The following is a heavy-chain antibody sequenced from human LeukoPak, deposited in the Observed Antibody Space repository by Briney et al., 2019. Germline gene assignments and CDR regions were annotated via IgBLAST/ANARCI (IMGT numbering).Heavy chain of an antibody. D-gene: IGHD2-15*01. CDR3: AGDRGRGFDL. Sequence: GGSLRLSCAASGFTFSDYYMSWIRQAPGKGLEWISYISSGGSTIYYADSVRGQFTISRDNAKKSLYLQMNSLRAEDTAVYYCAGDRGRGFDLWGRGTLVTVSS. CDR2: ISSGGSTI. J-gene: IGHJ2*01. V-gene: IGHV3-11*01. CDR1: GFTFSDYY.